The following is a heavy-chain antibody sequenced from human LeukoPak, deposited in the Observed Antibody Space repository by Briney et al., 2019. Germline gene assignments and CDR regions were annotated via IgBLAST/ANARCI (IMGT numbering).Heavy chain of an antibody. CDR2: ISYDGSNK. CDR3: ASQGTGDEGYFDY. J-gene: IGHJ4*02. CDR1: GFTFSSYA. Sequence: GGSLRLSCAASGFTFSSYAMHWVRQAPGKGLEWVAVISYDGSNKYYADSVKGRFTISRDNSKNTLYLQMNSLRAEDTAVYYCASQGTGDEGYFDYWGQGTLVTVSS. V-gene: IGHV3-30-3*01. D-gene: IGHD7-27*01.